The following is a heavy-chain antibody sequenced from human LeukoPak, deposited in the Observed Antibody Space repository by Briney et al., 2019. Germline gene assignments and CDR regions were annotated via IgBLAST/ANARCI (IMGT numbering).Heavy chain of an antibody. CDR1: GFTFSSYE. CDR2: ISSSGSTI. D-gene: IGHD2-15*01. CDR3: ARTIVVVTVDWFDP. Sequence: PGGSLRLSCAASGFTFSSYEMNWVRQAPGKGLEWVSYISSSGSTIYYADSVKGRFTISRDNAKNSLYLQMNSLRVEDTAVYYCARTIVVVTVDWFDPWGQGTLVTVSS. V-gene: IGHV3-48*03. J-gene: IGHJ5*02.